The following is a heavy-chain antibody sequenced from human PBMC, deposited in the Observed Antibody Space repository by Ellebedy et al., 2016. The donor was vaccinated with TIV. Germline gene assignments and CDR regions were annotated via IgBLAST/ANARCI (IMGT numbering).Heavy chain of an antibody. J-gene: IGHJ4*02. Sequence: GSLRLXXAASGFTFSTYAMSWVRQPPGKGLEWIGFIYDTGSTNYNYSLKSRVTISRDTSKNQFSLNLSSVTAADTAVYYCTSDRDHYDKSGYSGYQNYWGQGTLVTVSS. V-gene: IGHV4-59*01. CDR2: IYDTGST. D-gene: IGHD3-22*01. CDR3: TSDRDHYDKSGYSGYQNY. CDR1: GFTFSTYA.